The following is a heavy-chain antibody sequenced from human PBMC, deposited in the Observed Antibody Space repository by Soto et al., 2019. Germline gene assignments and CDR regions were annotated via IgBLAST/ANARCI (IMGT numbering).Heavy chain of an antibody. CDR1: SGSVSTYY. CDR3: ARSGGTYNFDS. CDR2: IFISGNT. Sequence: SETLSLTCTVSSGSVSTYYWSWLRQPAGKGLEWIGRIFISGNTNYNPSLRSRVTMSVDTSKGQFSLNLTSVTAADTAVYFCARSGGTYNFDSWGQGILVTVSS. J-gene: IGHJ4*02. D-gene: IGHD1-1*01. V-gene: IGHV4-4*07.